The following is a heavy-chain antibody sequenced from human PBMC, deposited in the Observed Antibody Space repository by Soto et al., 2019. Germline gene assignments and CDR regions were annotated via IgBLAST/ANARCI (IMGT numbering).Heavy chain of an antibody. CDR3: KTDRQHCNSGSDPFDI. CDR1: DFTFRMFA. D-gene: IGHD2-15*01. CDR2: IGGGGDDT. J-gene: IGHJ3*02. V-gene: IGHV3-23*01. Sequence: DAQMLESGGGLVQPGESLRLSCAASDFTFRMFAMSWVRQAPGKGLEWVSSIGGGGDDTYYTDSVKGRFTINRDNSKSMRLLQMGILGAEDTAVYYCKTDRQHCNSGSDPFDIWGQGTMVTVSS.